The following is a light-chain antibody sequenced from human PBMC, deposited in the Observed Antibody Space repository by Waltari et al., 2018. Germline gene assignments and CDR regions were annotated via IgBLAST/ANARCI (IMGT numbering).Light chain of an antibody. CDR3: QQYYDYPIN. J-gene: IGKJ5*01. CDR1: QNLNTF. Sequence: DIQMTQSPSTVSAPLGDRVTITSRASQNLNTFLSWYQQKPGAVPNLLIYDASTLERGVPSRFSGSGSGTHFTLTISGLQPDDFATYYCQQYYDYPINFGQGTRL. CDR2: DAS. V-gene: IGKV1-5*01.